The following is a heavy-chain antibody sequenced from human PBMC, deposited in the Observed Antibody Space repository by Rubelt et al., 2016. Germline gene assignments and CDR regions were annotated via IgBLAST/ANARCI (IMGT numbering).Heavy chain of an antibody. CDR2: ISHRGST. J-gene: IGHJ5*02. Sequence: QVQLQQWGAGLLKPSETLSLTCAVYGGSFSDYYWNWIRQPPGKGLEWIGEISHRGSTNYNPPLKSRVTLSVDTFKNQFSLKLTSVAAAGTAVYYCAGEGIAARGLFDPWAQGTLVTVSS. CDR1: GGSFSDYY. CDR3: AGEGIAARGLFDP. V-gene: IGHV4-34*01. D-gene: IGHD6-13*01.